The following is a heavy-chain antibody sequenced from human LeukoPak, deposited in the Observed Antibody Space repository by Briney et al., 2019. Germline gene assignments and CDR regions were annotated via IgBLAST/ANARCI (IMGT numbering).Heavy chain of an antibody. CDR1: DGSSNSYY. D-gene: IGHD1-26*01. V-gene: IGHV4-59*12. Sequence: SETLSLTCTVSDGSSNSYYWSWIRQPPGKGLEWIGHIYDSDGSTNYNPSLKSRITISVDRSKNQFSLKLSSVTAADTAVYYCARDRSYYGYDAFDIWGQGTMVTVSS. J-gene: IGHJ3*02. CDR2: IYDSDGST. CDR3: ARDRSYYGYDAFDI.